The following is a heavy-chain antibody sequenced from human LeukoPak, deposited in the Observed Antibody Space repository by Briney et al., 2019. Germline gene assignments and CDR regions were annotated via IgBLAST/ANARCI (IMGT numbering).Heavy chain of an antibody. Sequence: ASVKVSCKASGYSLINNFMHWVRQAPGQGLEWMGWVNPNSGGTKYGQKFQGRVTMTRDTSISTAYMELSRLRSDDTAVYYCASPTYSGSYYAPFDYWGQGTLVTVSS. D-gene: IGHD1-26*01. J-gene: IGHJ4*02. V-gene: IGHV1-2*02. CDR3: ASPTYSGSYYAPFDY. CDR1: GYSLINNF. CDR2: VNPNSGGT.